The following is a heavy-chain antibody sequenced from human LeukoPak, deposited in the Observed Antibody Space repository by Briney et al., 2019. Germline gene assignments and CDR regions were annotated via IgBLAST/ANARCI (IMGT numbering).Heavy chain of an antibody. J-gene: IGHJ6*02. CDR3: AKDLGTNYYYYGMDV. D-gene: IGHD1-14*01. V-gene: IGHV3-9*01. CDR1: GFTFDDYA. Sequence: PGGSLRLSCAASGFTFDDYAMHWVRQAPGKGLEWVSTISWNSVRIDYADSVKGRFTISRDNAKNSLYLQMNSLKPEDTALYYCAKDLGTNYYYYGMDVWGQGTTVTVSS. CDR2: ISWNSVRI.